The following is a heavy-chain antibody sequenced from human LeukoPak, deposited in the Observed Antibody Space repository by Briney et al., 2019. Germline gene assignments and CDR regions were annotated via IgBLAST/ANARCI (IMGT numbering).Heavy chain of an antibody. Sequence: PSETLSLTCAVYGGPFSGYYWSWIRQPPGKGLEWIGEINHSGSTNYNPSLKSRVTISVDTSKNQFSLKLSSVTAADTAVYYCASLIVDYWGQGTLVTVSS. CDR3: ASLIVDY. V-gene: IGHV4-34*01. D-gene: IGHD2/OR15-2a*01. CDR2: INHSGST. CDR1: GGPFSGYY. J-gene: IGHJ4*02.